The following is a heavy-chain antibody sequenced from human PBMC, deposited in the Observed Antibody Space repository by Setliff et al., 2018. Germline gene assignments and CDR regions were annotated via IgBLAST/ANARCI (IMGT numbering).Heavy chain of an antibody. CDR1: GYTFSNYG. J-gene: IGHJ4*02. CDR3: ARVESMVRGKNILRHFDY. CDR2: VTVYNGNT. D-gene: IGHD3-10*01. Sequence: SVKVSCKASGYTFSNYGVTWVRQAPGQGLEWMGWVTVYNGNTKYAQNLQGRLTLTTDISTSTAYMELGSLTTDDTAVYYCARVESMVRGKNILRHFDYWGQGIQVTVS. V-gene: IGHV1-18*01.